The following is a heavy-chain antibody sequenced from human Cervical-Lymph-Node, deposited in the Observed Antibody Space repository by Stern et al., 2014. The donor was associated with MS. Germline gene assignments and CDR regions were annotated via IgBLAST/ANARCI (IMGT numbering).Heavy chain of an antibody. CDR3: ARSPPYYEFWNDYYYFDY. D-gene: IGHD3-3*01. J-gene: IGHJ4*02. CDR1: GFSLSTSGMR. Sequence: QITLKESGPALVKPTQTLTLTCTFSGFSLSTSGMRVSWIRQPPGKALEWLARTAWGDDKFYSTSLKTRLTISKDTSKNQVVLTMTNMDPVDTATYYCARSPPYYEFWNDYYYFDYWGQGTLVAVSS. CDR2: TAWGDDK. V-gene: IGHV2-70*04.